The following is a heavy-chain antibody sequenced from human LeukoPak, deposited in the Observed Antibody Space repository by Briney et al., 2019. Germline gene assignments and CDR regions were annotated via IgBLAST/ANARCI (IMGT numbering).Heavy chain of an antibody. CDR1: GGTFSSYA. D-gene: IGHD1-26*01. CDR3: ARDIVGAKPPFDY. J-gene: IGHJ4*02. Sequence: ASVKVSCKASGGTFSSYAISWVRDAPGQGLEWMGRIIPILDIANYPQKFQGKVKNTADKSKSTAYMEQSSLRSEDTAVYYCARDIVGAKPPFDYWPQGPLVSV. V-gene: IGHV1-69*04. CDR2: IIPILDIA.